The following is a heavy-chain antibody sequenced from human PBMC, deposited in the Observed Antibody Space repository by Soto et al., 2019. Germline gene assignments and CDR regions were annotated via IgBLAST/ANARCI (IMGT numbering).Heavy chain of an antibody. CDR2: TYYRSNWRH. CDR3: ARGVAGSGFDL. J-gene: IGHJ4*02. V-gene: IGHV6-1*01. D-gene: IGHD6-19*01. CDR1: GDSVSSNTAA. Sequence: PSQTLSLTCAISGDSVSSNTAAWNWIRSPPSRGLEWLGRTYYRSNWRHDYAVSVRSRITVNAGTSKNHFSLQLNSVTPDDTAVYYCARGVAGSGFDLWGQGTLVTVSS.